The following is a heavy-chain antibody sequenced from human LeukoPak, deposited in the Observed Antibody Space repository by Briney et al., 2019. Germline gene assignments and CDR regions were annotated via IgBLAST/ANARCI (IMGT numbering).Heavy chain of an antibody. V-gene: IGHV3-74*01. CDR2: INSDGSST. D-gene: IGHD3-3*01. CDR3: ARGRLLRFLEWLSGGGAFDI. J-gene: IGHJ3*02. Sequence: GGSLRLSCAASGFTFSSYWMHWVRQAPGKGLVWVSRINSDGSSTSYADSVKGRFTISRDNAKNTLYLQMNSLRAEDTGVYYCARGRLLRFLEWLSGGGAFDIWGQGTMVTVSS. CDR1: GFTFSSYW.